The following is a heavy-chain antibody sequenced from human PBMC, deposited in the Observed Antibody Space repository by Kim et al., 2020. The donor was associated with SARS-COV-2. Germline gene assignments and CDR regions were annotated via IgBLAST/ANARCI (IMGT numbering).Heavy chain of an antibody. Sequence: GGSLRLSCAASGFTFSSYAMHWVRQAPGKGLEWVAVIWYDGSNKYYADSVKGRFTISRDNSKNTLYLQMNSLRAEDTAVYYCAKGGRITIFGVVKAGDGAFDIWGQGTMVTVSS. CDR3: AKGGRITIFGVVKAGDGAFDI. D-gene: IGHD3-3*01. V-gene: IGHV3-33*06. CDR2: IWYDGSNK. J-gene: IGHJ3*02. CDR1: GFTFSSYA.